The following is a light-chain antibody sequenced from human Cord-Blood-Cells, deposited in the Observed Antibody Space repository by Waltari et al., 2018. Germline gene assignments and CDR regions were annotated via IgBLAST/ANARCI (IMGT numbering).Light chain of an antibody. J-gene: IGLJ1*01. V-gene: IGLV2-14*03. Sequence: QSALTQPASVSGSPGQSITISCTGTSSDVGGYNYVSWYQQHPGKAPKLMIYDVSNRPSGVSNRFPGAKSVNTTSLTISGLQAEDEADYYCSSYTSSSTLVFGTGTKVTVL. CDR1: SSDVGGYNY. CDR3: SSYTSSSTLV. CDR2: DVS.